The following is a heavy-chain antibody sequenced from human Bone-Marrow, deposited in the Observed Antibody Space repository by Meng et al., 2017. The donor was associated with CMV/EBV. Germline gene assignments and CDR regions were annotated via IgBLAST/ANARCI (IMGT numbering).Heavy chain of an antibody. CDR3: ASRGGAAAGMGDY. D-gene: IGHD6-13*01. J-gene: IGHJ4*02. CDR1: GGTFSSYA. V-gene: IGHV1-69*10. CDR2: IILILGIA. Sequence: SVKVSCKASGGTFSSYAISWVRQAPGQGLEWMGGIILILGIANYAQKFQGRVTITADKSTSTAYMELSSLRSEDTAVYYCASRGGAAAGMGDYWGQGTLVTVSS.